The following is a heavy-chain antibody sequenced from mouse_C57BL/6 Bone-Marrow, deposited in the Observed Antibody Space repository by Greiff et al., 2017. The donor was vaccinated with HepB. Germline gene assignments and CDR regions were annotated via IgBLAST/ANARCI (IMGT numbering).Heavy chain of an antibody. J-gene: IGHJ3*01. CDR1: GYSFTGYF. D-gene: IGHD2-2*01. V-gene: IGHV1-20*01. CDR2: INPYNGDT. Sequence: EVKLVESGPELVKPGDSVKISCKASGYSFTGYFMNWVMQSHGKSLEWIGRINPYNGDTFYNQKFKGKATLTVDKSSSTAHMELRSLTSEDAAVYYCARWGGYFAYWGQGTLVTVSA. CDR3: ARWGGYFAY.